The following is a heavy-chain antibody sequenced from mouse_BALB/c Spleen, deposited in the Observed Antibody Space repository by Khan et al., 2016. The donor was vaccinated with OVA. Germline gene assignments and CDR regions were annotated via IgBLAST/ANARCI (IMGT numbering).Heavy chain of an antibody. J-gene: IGHJ2*01. CDR3: ARTARIKY. Sequence: DVKLQESGPGLVKPSQSLSLTCTVTGYSITSGYGWNWIRQFPGNKLEWMGYISYSGSTNYNPSIKSRISITRDTSKNQFFLQLNSVTTEDTATYYCARTARIKYWGQGTTLTVSS. V-gene: IGHV3-2*02. D-gene: IGHD1-2*01. CDR2: ISYSGST. CDR1: GYSITSGYG.